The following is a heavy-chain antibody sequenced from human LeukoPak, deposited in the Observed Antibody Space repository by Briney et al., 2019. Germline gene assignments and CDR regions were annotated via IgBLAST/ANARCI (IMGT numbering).Heavy chain of an antibody. Sequence: GASVKVSCKASGYTFTGYYMHWVRQAPGQGLEWMGWINPNSGGTNYAQKFQGRVTMTRDTSISTAYMELSRLRSDDTAVYYCARDKYYYDSSGYYYAYPDYWGQGTLVTVSS. J-gene: IGHJ4*02. V-gene: IGHV1-2*02. CDR1: GYTFTGYY. CDR3: ARDKYYYDSSGYYYAYPDY. CDR2: INPNSGGT. D-gene: IGHD3-22*01.